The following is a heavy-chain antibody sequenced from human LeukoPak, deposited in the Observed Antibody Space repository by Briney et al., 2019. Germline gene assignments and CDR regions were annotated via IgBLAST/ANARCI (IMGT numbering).Heavy chain of an antibody. CDR1: GFTFGSYW. Sequence: GGSLTLSRAASGFTFGSYWMSWVRQAPGKGLEWVANIKKDGSEKYYVDSVKSRFTISGDNAKNSLYLQMNSLRADDTGVYYCARDKTAFGFDIWGQGTMVTVSS. D-gene: IGHD1-1*01. J-gene: IGHJ3*02. CDR3: ARDKTAFGFDI. V-gene: IGHV3-7*03. CDR2: IKKDGSEK.